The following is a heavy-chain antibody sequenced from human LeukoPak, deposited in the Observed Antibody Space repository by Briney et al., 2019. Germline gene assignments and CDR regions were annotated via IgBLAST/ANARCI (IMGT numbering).Heavy chain of an antibody. D-gene: IGHD1-1*01. J-gene: IGHJ4*02. CDR2: IRYDGSNK. Sequence: WGSLRLSCAASGFTFSSYGMHWVRQAPGKGLEWVAFIRYDGSNKYYADSVKGRFTISRDNSKNTLYLQMNSLRSDDTAVYYCARDPGNWNDQGPHLPIDYWGQGTLVTVSS. CDR1: GFTFSSYG. CDR3: ARDPGNWNDQGPHLPIDY. V-gene: IGHV3-30*02.